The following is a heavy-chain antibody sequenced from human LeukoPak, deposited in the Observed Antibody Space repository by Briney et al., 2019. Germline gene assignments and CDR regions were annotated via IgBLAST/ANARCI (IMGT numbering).Heavy chain of an antibody. J-gene: IGHJ4*02. CDR2: ISVQNGNT. D-gene: IGHD3-22*01. CDR3: ARGHDSSGYYQSRFDY. Sequence: ASVKVSCKAAGYSFNNYGIAWVRQAPGQGLEWMGWISVQNGNTKSAQKFDGRVTMTTDTSTSTAYMELRSLGSDDTAVYYCARGHDSSGYYQSRFDYWGQGTLVIVSS. CDR1: GYSFNNYG. V-gene: IGHV1-18*01.